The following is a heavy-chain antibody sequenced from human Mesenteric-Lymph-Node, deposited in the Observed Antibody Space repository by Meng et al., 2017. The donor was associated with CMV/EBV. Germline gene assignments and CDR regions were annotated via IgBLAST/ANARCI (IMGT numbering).Heavy chain of an antibody. D-gene: IGHD6-19*01. V-gene: IGHV1-18*01. J-gene: IGHJ4*02. Sequence: ASVKVSCKASGYTFTSYGISWVRQAPGQGLEWMGWISAYNGNTNYAQKLQGRFTMTTDTSTSTAYMELRSLRSDDTAVYYCAIIAVAGTSHLFDYWGQGTLVTVSS. CDR2: ISAYNGNT. CDR3: AIIAVAGTSHLFDY. CDR1: GYTFTSYG.